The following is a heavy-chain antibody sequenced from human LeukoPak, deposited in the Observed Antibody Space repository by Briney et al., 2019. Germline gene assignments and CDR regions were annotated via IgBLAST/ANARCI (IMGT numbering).Heavy chain of an antibody. CDR2: ISSGSNYI. V-gene: IGHV3-21*01. J-gene: IGHJ4*02. D-gene: IGHD3-10*01. CDR3: ARDSPTFGELLNARFDY. Sequence: GRSLRLSCAASGFTFSSYAMSWVRQAPGKGLEWVSSISSGSNYIYYADSVKGRFTISRDNAKNSLYLQMNSLRAEDTAVYYCARDSPTFGELLNARFDYWGQGTLVTVSS. CDR1: GFTFSSYA.